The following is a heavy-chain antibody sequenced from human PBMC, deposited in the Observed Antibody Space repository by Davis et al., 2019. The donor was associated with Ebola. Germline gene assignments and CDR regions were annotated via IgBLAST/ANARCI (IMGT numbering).Heavy chain of an antibody. J-gene: IGHJ4*02. CDR2: IYYSGNT. V-gene: IGHV4-31*03. CDR3: ARGITGSFDY. Sequence: PSETLSLTCSVSGGSISSGGQYYSWIRQPPGKGLEWIGNIYYSGNTNYNPSLKSRLSISVDTSKKQFSLKLSSVTAADTAVYYCARGITGSFDYWGQGTLVTVSS. CDR1: GGSISSGGQY. D-gene: IGHD1-20*01.